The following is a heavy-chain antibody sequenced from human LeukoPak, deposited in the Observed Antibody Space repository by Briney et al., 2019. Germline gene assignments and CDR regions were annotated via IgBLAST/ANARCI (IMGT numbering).Heavy chain of an antibody. D-gene: IGHD2-2*01. J-gene: IGHJ6*02. CDR3: ARGDPVVPAAVTNYSCYGMDV. V-gene: IGHV1-2*02. CDR1: GYTFTGYY. CDR2: INPNSGGT. Sequence: ASVKVSCKASGYTFTGYYMHWVRQAPGQGLEWMGWINPNSGGTNYQGRVTMTRDTSISTAYMELSRLRSDDTAVYYCARGDPVVPAAVTNYSCYGMDVWGQGTTVTVSS.